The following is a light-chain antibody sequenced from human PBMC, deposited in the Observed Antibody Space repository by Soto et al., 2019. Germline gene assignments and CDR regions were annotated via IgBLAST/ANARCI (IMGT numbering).Light chain of an antibody. J-gene: IGLJ1*01. CDR1: TSNIGSNY. CDR3: ATSDDSLNGCYV. V-gene: IGLV1-47*01. Sequence: QSVLTQPPSASGTPGQGVTISCSGSTSNIGSNYVYWYQQLPGTAPKLLIYRNNQRPSGVPDRFAGSKSGTSASLAISGPPSDDEAVHCCATSDDSLNGCYVLRTGTKVTVL. CDR2: RNN.